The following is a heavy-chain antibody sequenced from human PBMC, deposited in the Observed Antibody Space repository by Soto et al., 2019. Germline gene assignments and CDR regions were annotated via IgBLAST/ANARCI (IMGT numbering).Heavy chain of an antibody. CDR1: GGSISSYY. CDR2: IYYSGST. CDR3: ARDVDFGEEDV. J-gene: IGHJ6*02. D-gene: IGHD4-17*01. Sequence: SETLSLTCTVSGGSISSYYWSWIRQPPGKGLEWIGDIYYSGSTNYNPSLKSRVTISVDTSKNQFSLKLSSVTAADTAVYYWARDVDFGEEDVWGQGTRVTVSS. V-gene: IGHV4-59*01.